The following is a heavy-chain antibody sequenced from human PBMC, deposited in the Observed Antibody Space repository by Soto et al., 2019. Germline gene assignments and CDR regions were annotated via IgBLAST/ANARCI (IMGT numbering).Heavy chain of an antibody. J-gene: IGHJ4*02. Sequence: QVQLVESGGGVVQPGRSLRLSCAASGFTFSSYGMHWVRQAPGKGLEWVAVIWYDGSNKNYADSVKGRFTISRDNSKNPLYLQMNRLRAEDTAVYYCGHDYDSSGYLSEYWGQGTLVTVSS. CDR3: GHDYDSSGYLSEY. CDR1: GFTFSSYG. CDR2: IWYDGSNK. D-gene: IGHD3-22*01. V-gene: IGHV3-33*06.